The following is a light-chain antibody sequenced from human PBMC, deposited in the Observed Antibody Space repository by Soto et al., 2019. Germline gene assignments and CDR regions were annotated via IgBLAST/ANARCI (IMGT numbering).Light chain of an antibody. CDR3: TSYTPTGALV. CDR1: NTDVGGYNY. Sequence: ALTQPASVSGSPGQSITVSCTGTNTDVGGYNYVSWYQHRPGKAPRLMIYEVRNRLSGVSNRFSGSESGNTASLTISGLQSEDEADYYCTSYTPTGALVFGSGTKVTVL. CDR2: EVR. J-gene: IGLJ6*01. V-gene: IGLV2-14*01.